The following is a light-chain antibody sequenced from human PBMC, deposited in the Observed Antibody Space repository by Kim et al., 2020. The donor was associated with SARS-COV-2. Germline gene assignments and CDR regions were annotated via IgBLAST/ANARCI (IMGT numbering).Light chain of an antibody. J-gene: IGLJ1*01. Sequence: GQSFTISCTGTASDVGGYTYVSWYQQHPGKAPKLLIYDVSNRPSGVSNRFSGSKSDNTASLTISGLQAEDESHYYCSSYTSSATLVFGTGTKVTVL. CDR3: SSYTSSATLV. CDR2: DVS. V-gene: IGLV2-14*03. CDR1: ASDVGGYTY.